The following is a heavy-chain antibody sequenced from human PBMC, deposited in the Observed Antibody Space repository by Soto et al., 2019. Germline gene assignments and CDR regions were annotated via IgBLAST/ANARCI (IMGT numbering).Heavy chain of an antibody. V-gene: IGHV4-30-2*01. Sequence: SETLSLTCAVSGGSISSGNSYSWSWIRQPPGKGLKWIGSISHTGSTSYNPSLKGRVTMSVDKSKNQFSLKLSSVTAADMAVYYCARAVAPYLGTWFDPWGQGTLVTVSS. CDR1: GGSISSGNSYS. CDR2: ISHTGST. CDR3: ARAVAPYLGTWFDP. J-gene: IGHJ5*02. D-gene: IGHD3-16*01.